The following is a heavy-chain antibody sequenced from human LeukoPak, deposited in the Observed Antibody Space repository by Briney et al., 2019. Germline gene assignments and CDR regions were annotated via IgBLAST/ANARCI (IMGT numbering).Heavy chain of an antibody. CDR1: GFSFNTYA. CDR2: ISVTGRTT. J-gene: IGHJ4*02. D-gene: IGHD2-21*02. V-gene: IGHV3-23*01. CDR3: AKDHDNTDYYYYFDS. Sequence: GGSLRLSCAASGFSFNTYAMNWVRQAPGKGLEWVSGISVTGRTTYYTDSVKGRFTISRDNSKNTLHLQMNSLRAEDTALYFCAKDHDNTDYYYYFDSWGQGTLVTGPS.